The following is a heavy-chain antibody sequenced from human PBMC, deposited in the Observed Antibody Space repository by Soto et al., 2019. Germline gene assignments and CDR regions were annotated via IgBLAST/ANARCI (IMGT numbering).Heavy chain of an antibody. CDR3: LVVVGAPA. D-gene: IGHD2-15*01. J-gene: IGHJ5*02. CDR2: INSDGTTT. Sequence: GGSLRLSCAASGFTFSSYWMHWVRQAPGKGLVWVSRINSDGTTTTYADSVKGRFTISRDNAKNTLYLQMNSLRAEDTAVYYCLVVVGAPAWGQGILVTVSS. V-gene: IGHV3-74*01. CDR1: GFTFSSYW.